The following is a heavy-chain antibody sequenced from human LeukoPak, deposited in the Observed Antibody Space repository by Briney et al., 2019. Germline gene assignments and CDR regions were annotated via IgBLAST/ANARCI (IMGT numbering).Heavy chain of an antibody. J-gene: IGHJ2*01. CDR1: GYTFTDYY. CDR3: ARAPPELPTQSYWYFDL. V-gene: IGHV1-2*06. CDR2: INPNSGGS. D-gene: IGHD1-26*01. Sequence: ASVKVSCKASGYTFTDYYMHWVRQAPGQGLEWMGRINPNSGGSNYAQKFQGRVTMTRDTSISTAYMEVNRLRSDDTAVYYCARAPPELPTQSYWYFDLWGRGTLVTVSS.